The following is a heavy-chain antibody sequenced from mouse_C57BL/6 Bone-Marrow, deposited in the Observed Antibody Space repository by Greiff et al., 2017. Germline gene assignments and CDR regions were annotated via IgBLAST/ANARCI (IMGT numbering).Heavy chain of an antibody. CDR3: ARDDYDAMDD. J-gene: IGHJ4*01. CDR1: GYSITSGYD. Sequence: EVQRVESGPGMVKPSQSLSLTCTVTGYSITSGYDWHWIRHFPGNQLEWMGYIRYSGSTNYNPSLKSRISITHDTSKNHFFLKLNSVTTEDTSTYYCARDDYDAMDDWGQGTSVTVSS. V-gene: IGHV3-1*01. CDR2: IRYSGST.